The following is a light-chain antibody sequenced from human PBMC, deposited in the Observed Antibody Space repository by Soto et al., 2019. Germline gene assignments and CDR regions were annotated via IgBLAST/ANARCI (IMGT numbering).Light chain of an antibody. CDR1: SSDVGGYNY. Sequence: QSVLTQPASVSGSPGQSITISCTGTSSDVGGYNYVSWYQQHPGKAPKLMIYDVSNRPSGVSNRFSGPKSGNTASLTISGLQAEDEADYYCSSYTRSSTTVFGTGAKVTVL. CDR2: DVS. V-gene: IGLV2-14*01. J-gene: IGLJ1*01. CDR3: SSYTRSSTTV.